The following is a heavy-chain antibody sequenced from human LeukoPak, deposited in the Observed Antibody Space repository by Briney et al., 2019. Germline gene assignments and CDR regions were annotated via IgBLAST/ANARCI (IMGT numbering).Heavy chain of an antibody. J-gene: IGHJ4*02. Sequence: ASVKVSCKASGYTFTSYAMNWVRQAPGQGLEWMGWISAYNGNTNYAQKLQGRVTMTTDTSTSTAYMELRSLRSDDTAVYYCARLGDIVVVPAATEGFDYWGQGTLVTVSS. CDR3: ARLGDIVVVPAATEGFDY. D-gene: IGHD2-2*01. CDR2: ISAYNGNT. V-gene: IGHV1-18*01. CDR1: GYTFTSYA.